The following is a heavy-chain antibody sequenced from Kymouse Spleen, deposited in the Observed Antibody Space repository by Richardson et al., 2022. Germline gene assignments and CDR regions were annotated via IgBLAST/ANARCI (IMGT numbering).Heavy chain of an antibody. CDR1: GFTFSNAW. D-gene: IGHD1-1*01. Sequence: EVQLVESGGGLVKPGGSLRLSCAASGFTFSNAWMSWVRQAPGKGLEWVGRIKSKTDGGTTDYAAPVKGRFTISRDDSKNTLYLQMNSLKTEDTAVYYCTTNWNGYYYYGMDVWGQGTTVTVSS. CDR3: TTNWNGYYYYGMDV. CDR2: IKSKTDGGTT. V-gene: IGHV3-15*01. J-gene: IGHJ6*02.